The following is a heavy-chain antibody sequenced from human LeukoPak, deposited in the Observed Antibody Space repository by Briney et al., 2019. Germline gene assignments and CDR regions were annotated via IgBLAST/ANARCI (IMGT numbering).Heavy chain of an antibody. CDR2: INPPGGST. V-gene: IGHV1-46*01. CDR3: ARGTGVRGVFADAWFDP. J-gene: IGHJ5*02. D-gene: IGHD3-10*01. Sequence: ASVKVSCKPSGYTFTSYYMHWVRQAPGQRLEWMGIINPPGGSTSYAQKCQGRVTMTRDTSTSIVYMELSSLRSEDTAVYYCARGTGVRGVFADAWFDPWGQGTLVTVSS. CDR1: GYTFTSYY.